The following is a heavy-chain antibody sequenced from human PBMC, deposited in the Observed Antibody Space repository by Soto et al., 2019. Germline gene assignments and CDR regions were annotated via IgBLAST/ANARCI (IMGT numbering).Heavy chain of an antibody. V-gene: IGHV3-30-3*01. J-gene: IGHJ6*02. Sequence: PGGSLRLSCAASGFTFSSYAMHWVRQAPGKGLEWVAVISYDGSNKYYADSVKGRFTISRDNSKNTLYLQMNSLRAEDTAVYYCARTLGIAVADTYYYYYYGMDVWGQGTTVTVSS. D-gene: IGHD6-19*01. CDR1: GFTFSSYA. CDR2: ISYDGSNK. CDR3: ARTLGIAVADTYYYYYYGMDV.